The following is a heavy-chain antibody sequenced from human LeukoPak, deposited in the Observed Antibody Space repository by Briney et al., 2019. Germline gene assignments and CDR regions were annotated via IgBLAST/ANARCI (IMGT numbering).Heavy chain of an antibody. D-gene: IGHD5-24*01. J-gene: IGHJ4*02. CDR2: IYTSGST. V-gene: IGHV4-4*07. CDR3: ATGDGYNSFDY. CDR1: GGSFSSYY. Sequence: SETLSLTCTVSGGSFSSYYWSWIRQPAGKGLEWIGCIYTSGSTNYNSSLKSRVTMSVDTSKNQVSLKLSSVTAADTAVYYCATGDGYNSFDYWGQGTLVTVSS.